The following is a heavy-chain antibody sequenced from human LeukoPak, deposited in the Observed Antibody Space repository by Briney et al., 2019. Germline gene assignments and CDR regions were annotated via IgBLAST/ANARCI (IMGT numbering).Heavy chain of an antibody. CDR1: GFTFSSYA. J-gene: IGHJ1*01. Sequence: GGSLRLSCAASGFTFSSYAMSWVRQAPGKGLEWVSAIVGSGGSTYYADSVKGRFTIPRDNSKNTLYLQMNSLRAEDTAVYYCAKDQHPDSSSWYMKGYFQHWGQGTLVTVSS. D-gene: IGHD6-13*01. V-gene: IGHV3-23*01. CDR3: AKDQHPDSSSWYMKGYFQH. CDR2: IVGSGGST.